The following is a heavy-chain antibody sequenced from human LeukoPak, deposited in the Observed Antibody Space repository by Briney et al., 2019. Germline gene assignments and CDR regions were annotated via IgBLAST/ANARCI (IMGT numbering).Heavy chain of an antibody. CDR2: TYYRSKWYN. CDR1: GDRVSSNSAA. V-gene: IGHV6-1*01. J-gene: IGHJ4*02. D-gene: IGHD6-13*01. CDR3: ARDWVVAAEIYYFDY. Sequence: SQTLSLTCAISGDRVSSNSAAWNWIRQSPSRDLEWLGRTYYRSKWYNDYAVSVKSRITINPDTSKNQFSLQLNSVTPEDTAVYYCARDWVVAAEIYYFDYWGQGALVTVSS.